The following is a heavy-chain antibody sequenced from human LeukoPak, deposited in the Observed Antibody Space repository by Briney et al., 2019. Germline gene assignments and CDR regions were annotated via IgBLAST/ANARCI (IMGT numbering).Heavy chain of an antibody. CDR3: ARYDYGDCWFDP. J-gene: IGHJ5*02. CDR1: GGSMNNYY. CDR2: ISDSGST. D-gene: IGHD4-17*01. Sequence: SSETLSLTCTVSGGSMNNYYWRWIRQAPGKGLEWIGYISDSGSTNYSPSLRSRVTISVDTSKNQFSLKLSSVTAADTALYYCARYDYGDCWFDPWGQGTLVTVSS. V-gene: IGHV4-59*01.